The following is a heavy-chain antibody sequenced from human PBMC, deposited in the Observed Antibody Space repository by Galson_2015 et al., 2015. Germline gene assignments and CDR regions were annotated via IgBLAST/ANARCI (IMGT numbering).Heavy chain of an antibody. CDR1: GYTFTSYA. CDR2: INTNTGNP. CDR3: ARDPSYCSGGRCYPGLVDY. Sequence: SVKVSCKASGYTFTSYAMNWVRQAPGQGLEWMGWINTNTGNPTYAQGFTGRFVFSLDTSVSTAYLQISSLQAEDTAVYYCARDPSYCSGGRCYPGLVDYWGQGTLVTVSS. V-gene: IGHV7-4-1*02. J-gene: IGHJ4*02. D-gene: IGHD2-15*01.